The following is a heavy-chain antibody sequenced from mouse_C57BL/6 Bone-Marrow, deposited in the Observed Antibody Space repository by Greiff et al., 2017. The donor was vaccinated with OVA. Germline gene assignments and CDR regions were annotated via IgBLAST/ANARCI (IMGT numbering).Heavy chain of an antibody. CDR3: ASSGGRDYTIY. J-gene: IGHJ3*01. D-gene: IGHD2-4*01. V-gene: IGHV1-50*01. CDR1: GYTFTSYW. CDR2: IDPSDSYT. Sequence: QVQLQQPGAELVKPGASVKLSCKASGYTFTSYWMQWVKQRPGQGLEWIGEIDPSDSYTKYNQKFKGTATLTADTSSSTAYMQLSILTSEDSAVYCCASSGGRDYTIYWGQGTLVTVSA.